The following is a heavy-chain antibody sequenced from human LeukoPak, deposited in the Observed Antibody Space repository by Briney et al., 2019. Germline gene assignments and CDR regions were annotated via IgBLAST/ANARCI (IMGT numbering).Heavy chain of an antibody. CDR2: ISGSGGST. V-gene: IGHV3-23*01. Sequence: GGSLRLSCAASGFTFSSYALSWVRQAPGKGLEWVSAISGSGGSTYYADSVKGRFTISRDNSKNTLYLQMNSLRAEDTAVYYCAKDLVVVAAAPPADYWGQGTLVTVSS. D-gene: IGHD2-15*01. J-gene: IGHJ4*02. CDR1: GFTFSSYA. CDR3: AKDLVVVAAAPPADY.